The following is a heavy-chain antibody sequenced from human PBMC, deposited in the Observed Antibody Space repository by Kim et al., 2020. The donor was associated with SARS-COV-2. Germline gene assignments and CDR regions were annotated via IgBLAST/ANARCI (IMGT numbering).Heavy chain of an antibody. CDR3: ARDRPTSIAARDYYYYYGMDV. V-gene: IGHV3-21*01. Sequence: GSLRLSCAASGFTFSSYSMNWVRQAPGKGLEWVSSISSSSSYIYYADSVKGRFTISRDNAKNSLYLQMNSLRAEDTAVYYCARDRPTSIAARDYYYYYGMDVWGQGTTVTVSS. D-gene: IGHD6-6*01. CDR2: ISSSSSYI. CDR1: GFTFSSYS. J-gene: IGHJ6*02.